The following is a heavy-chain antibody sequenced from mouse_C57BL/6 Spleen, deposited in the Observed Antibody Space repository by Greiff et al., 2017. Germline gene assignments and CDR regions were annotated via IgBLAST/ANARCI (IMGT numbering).Heavy chain of an antibody. CDR2: INPSDSDP. Sequence: QVQLQQPGAELVKPGASVKVSCKASGYTFTSYWMHWVKQRPGQGLEWIGRINPSDSDPNYHQKFKGKATLTVDKSSSTAYMQLSSLTSEDSAVYYCARDYNYDEGYAMYYWGQGTSVTVSS. V-gene: IGHV1-74*01. J-gene: IGHJ4*01. CDR3: ARDYNYDEGYAMYY. D-gene: IGHD2-12*01. CDR1: GYTFTSYW.